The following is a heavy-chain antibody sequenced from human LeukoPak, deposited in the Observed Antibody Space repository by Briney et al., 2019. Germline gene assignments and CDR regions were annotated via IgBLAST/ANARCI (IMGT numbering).Heavy chain of an antibody. D-gene: IGHD6-19*01. CDR2: ISYDGTNK. CDR1: GXTFSAYG. J-gene: IGHJ4*02. CDR3: AKEITRPNRAVAGLNY. V-gene: IGHV3-30*18. Sequence: GRSLRLSCAASGXTFSAYGMHWVRQAPGKGLEWVAIISYDGTNKYYADSVKGRFTISRDNSKNTLYLQMNSLRAEDTAVYYCAKEITRPNRAVAGLNYWGQGTLVTVSS.